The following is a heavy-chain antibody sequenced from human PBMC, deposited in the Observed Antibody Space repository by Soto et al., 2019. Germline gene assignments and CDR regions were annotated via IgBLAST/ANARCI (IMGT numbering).Heavy chain of an antibody. CDR1: GYIFTNHY. D-gene: IGHD3-22*01. V-gene: IGHV1-46*01. J-gene: IGHJ4*02. CDR2: INPSGGST. Sequence: QVQLVQSGAEVKKPGASVKVSCKASGYIFTNHYIHWVRQAPGQGLEWMGIINPSGGSTNYLQKFQGRITMTRYTSTSTVYMELSSLRSDDTAVYFCARADYYDSSGFYYDCWGQGTLVTVSS. CDR3: ARADYYDSSGFYYDC.